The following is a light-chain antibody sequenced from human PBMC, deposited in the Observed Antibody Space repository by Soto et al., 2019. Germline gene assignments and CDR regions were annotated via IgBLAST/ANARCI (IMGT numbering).Light chain of an antibody. Sequence: QSALTQPASVSGSPGQSITISCTGTISDVGGYDYVSWYQQHPGKAPKLMIHDVSNRPSGVSNRFSGSKSGNTASLTISGLQAEDEADYYCSSYTSSSTPYVFGTGTKVTVL. CDR2: DVS. J-gene: IGLJ1*01. CDR3: SSYTSSSTPYV. CDR1: ISDVGGYDY. V-gene: IGLV2-14*01.